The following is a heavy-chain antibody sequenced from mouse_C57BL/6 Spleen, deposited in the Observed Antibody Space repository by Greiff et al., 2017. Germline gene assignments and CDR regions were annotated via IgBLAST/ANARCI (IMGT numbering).Heavy chain of an antibody. Sequence: QVQLQQSGAELVKPGASVKLSCKASGYTFPEYTIHWVKQRSGQGLEWIGWFYPGSGSIKYNEKFKDKATLTAAKSSSTVYMELSRLTSEDSAFYFCARHEDGGNYFYAMDYWGQGTSVTVSS. J-gene: IGHJ4*01. D-gene: IGHD2-1*01. CDR3: ARHEDGGNYFYAMDY. CDR1: GYTFPEYT. CDR2: FYPGSGSI. V-gene: IGHV1-62-2*01.